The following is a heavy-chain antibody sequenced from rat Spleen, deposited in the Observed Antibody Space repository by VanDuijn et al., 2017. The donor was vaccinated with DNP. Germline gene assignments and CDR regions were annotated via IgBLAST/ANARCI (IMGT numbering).Heavy chain of an antibody. CDR3: ARDQANSGYLDD. J-gene: IGHJ2*01. CDR2: MRYNGDT. CDR1: GFSLTDYS. D-gene: IGHD4-3*01. V-gene: IGHV2-8*01. Sequence: QVQLTESGPGLVQPSETLSLTCTVSGFSLTDYSVFWVRQSSGKGLEWMGRMRYNGDTAYNSTFKSRLTISRETSSNQVFLKMNIRQIDDSFTYYCARDQANSGYLDDWGHGIMVTISS.